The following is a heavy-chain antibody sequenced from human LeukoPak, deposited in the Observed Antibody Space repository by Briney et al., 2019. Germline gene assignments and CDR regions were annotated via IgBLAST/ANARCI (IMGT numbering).Heavy chain of an antibody. CDR1: GGSISSYY. CDR3: ASVNYDILTGYYFDY. J-gene: IGHJ4*02. V-gene: IGHV4-59*01. CDR2: IYYSGST. D-gene: IGHD3-9*01. Sequence: SETLSLTCTVSGGSISSYYWSWIRQPPGKGLEWIGYIYYSGSTNYNPSLKSRVTISVDTSKNQLSLKLSSVTAADTAVYYCASVNYDILTGYYFDYWGQGTLVTVSS.